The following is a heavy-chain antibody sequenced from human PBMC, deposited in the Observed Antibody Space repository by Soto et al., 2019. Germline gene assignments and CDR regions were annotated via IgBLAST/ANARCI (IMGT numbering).Heavy chain of an antibody. CDR3: ARDGGSSSHFDY. V-gene: IGHV1-69*04. J-gene: IGHJ4*02. CDR1: GCTFSSYT. Sequence: SVKVSCKSSGCTFSSYTISCVRQAPGQGLEWMGRIIPILGIANYAQKFQGRVTITADKSTSTAYMELSSLRSEDTAVYYCARDGGSSSHFDYWGQGTLVTVSS. D-gene: IGHD6-6*01. CDR2: IIPILGIA.